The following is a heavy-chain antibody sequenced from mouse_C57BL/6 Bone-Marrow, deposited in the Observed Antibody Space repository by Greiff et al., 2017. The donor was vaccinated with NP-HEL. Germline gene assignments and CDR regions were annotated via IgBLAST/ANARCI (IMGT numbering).Heavy chain of an antibody. D-gene: IGHD2-3*01. CDR2: IDPNSGGT. Sequence: QVQLQQPGAELVKPGASVKLSCKASGSTFTSYWMHWVKKRPGRGLGWIGRIDPNSGGTKYNEKFKSKATLTVDKPSSTAYMQLSSLTSEDSAVYYCARDGYYVYFDYWGQGTTLTVSS. CDR1: GSTFTSYW. V-gene: IGHV1-72*01. CDR3: ARDGYYVYFDY. J-gene: IGHJ2*01.